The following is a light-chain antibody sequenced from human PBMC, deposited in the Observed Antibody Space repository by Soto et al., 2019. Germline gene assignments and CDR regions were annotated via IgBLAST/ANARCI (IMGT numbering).Light chain of an antibody. CDR2: DVS. CDR3: TSYTTSSTVV. CDR1: SSDVGGYNF. Sequence: QSALTQPASVSGSPGQSITISCTGTSSDVGGYNFVSWYQQHPGKAPKVMIYDVSDRPSGVSDRFSGSKSGNTVSLTISGLQAEDEAHYYCTSYTTSSTVVFGGGTKVTVL. V-gene: IGLV2-14*03. J-gene: IGLJ2*01.